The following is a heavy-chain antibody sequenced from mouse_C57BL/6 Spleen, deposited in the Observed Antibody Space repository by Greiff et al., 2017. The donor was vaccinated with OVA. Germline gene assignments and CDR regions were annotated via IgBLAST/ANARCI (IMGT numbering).Heavy chain of an antibody. CDR1: GYSFTDYN. J-gene: IGHJ4*01. V-gene: IGHV1-39*01. Sequence: VQLQQSGPELVKPGASVKISCKASGYSFTDYNMNWVKQSNGKSLEWIGVINPNYGTTSYNQKFKGKATLTVDQSSSTAYMQLNSLTSEYPAIYYCTRLKDYAKDYWGQGTSVTVSS. CDR2: INPNYGTT. CDR3: TRLKDYAKDY.